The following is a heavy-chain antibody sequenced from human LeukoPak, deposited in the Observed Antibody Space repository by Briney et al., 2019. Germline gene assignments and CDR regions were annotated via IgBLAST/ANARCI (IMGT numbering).Heavy chain of an antibody. V-gene: IGHV3-7*01. D-gene: IGHD4-11*01. Sequence: PGGSLRLSCAASGFTFISYEMNWVRQAPGKGLECVANIKEDGSEKYYVDSVKGRFTISRDSAKNSLCLQMNNLGAEDTAVYYCAKDSSRWGYSNYYYMDVWGKGTTVTVSS. J-gene: IGHJ6*03. CDR1: GFTFISYE. CDR3: AKDSSRWGYSNYYYMDV. CDR2: IKEDGSEK.